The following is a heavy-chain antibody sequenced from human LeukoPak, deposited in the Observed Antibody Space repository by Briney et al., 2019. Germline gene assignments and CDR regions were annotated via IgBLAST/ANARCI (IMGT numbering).Heavy chain of an antibody. D-gene: IGHD2-15*01. CDR1: GGSFSGYY. CDR3: ARGRYCSGGSCSDY. J-gene: IGHJ4*02. Sequence: SEILSLTCAVYGGSFSGYYWSWIRQPPGKGLEWIGEINHSGSTNYNPSLKSRVTISVDTSKNQFSLKLSSVTAADTAVYYCARGRYCSGGSCSDYWGQGTLVTVSS. V-gene: IGHV4-34*01. CDR2: INHSGST.